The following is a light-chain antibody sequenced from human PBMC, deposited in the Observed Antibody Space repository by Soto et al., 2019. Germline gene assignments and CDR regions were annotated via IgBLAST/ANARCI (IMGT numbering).Light chain of an antibody. Sequence: AIRMTQSPSSLSASTGDRVTITGRASQGISSYLAWYQQKPGKAPKLLIYAASTLQRGISPRFSGSGSWTEFTPTISSLQPEDFATYYCQQYHSYPWTFGQGTKVDNK. CDR3: QQYHSYPWT. J-gene: IGKJ1*01. CDR1: QGISSY. CDR2: AAS. V-gene: IGKV1-8*01.